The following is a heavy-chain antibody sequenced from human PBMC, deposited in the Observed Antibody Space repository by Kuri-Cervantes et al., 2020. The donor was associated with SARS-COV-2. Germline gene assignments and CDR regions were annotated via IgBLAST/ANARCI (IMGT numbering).Heavy chain of an antibody. CDR1: GFTFSSYG. V-gene: IGHV3-30*02. D-gene: IGHD2-21*01. Sequence: GESLKISCAASGFTFSSYGMHWVRQAPGKGLEWVAVIWYDGSNKYYADSVKGRFTISRDNSQNTVYLRMTNLRSEDTAMYYCAKDHFGVHDFWGQGTLVTVSS. CDR3: AKDHFGVHDF. J-gene: IGHJ4*02. CDR2: IWYDGSNK.